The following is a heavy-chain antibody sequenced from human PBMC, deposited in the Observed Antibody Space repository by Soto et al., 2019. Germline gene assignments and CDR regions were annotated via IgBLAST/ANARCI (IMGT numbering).Heavy chain of an antibody. V-gene: IGHV4-31*03. Sequence: QVQLQESGPGLVKPSQTLSLTCTVSGGSISSGGYYWSWIRQHPGKGLEWIGYIYYSGSTYYNPSLQGRVTISVDTSKNQFSLKLSSVTAADTAVYYCARSIVVVVAATPHAFDIWGQGTMVTVSS. CDR1: GGSISSGGYY. J-gene: IGHJ3*02. D-gene: IGHD2-15*01. CDR2: IYYSGST. CDR3: ARSIVVVVAATPHAFDI.